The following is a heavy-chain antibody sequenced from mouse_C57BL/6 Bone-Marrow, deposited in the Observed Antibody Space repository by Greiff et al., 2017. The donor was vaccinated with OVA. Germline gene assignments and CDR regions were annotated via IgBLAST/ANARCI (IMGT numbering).Heavy chain of an antibody. J-gene: IGHJ2*01. CDR1: GYTFTSYW. CDR3: ARWLLLFDY. D-gene: IGHD2-3*01. CDR2: IDPSDSYT. Sequence: VQLQQSGAELVKPGASVKLSCKASGYTFTSYWMQWVKQRPGQGLEWIGEIDPSDSYTNYNQKFKGKATLTVDTSSSTAYMQLSSLTSEDSAVYYCARWLLLFDYWGQGTTLTVSS. V-gene: IGHV1-50*01.